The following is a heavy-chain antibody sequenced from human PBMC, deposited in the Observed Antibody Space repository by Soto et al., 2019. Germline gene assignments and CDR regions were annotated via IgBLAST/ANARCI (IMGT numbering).Heavy chain of an antibody. CDR3: ARDRQWLTYFDY. D-gene: IGHD6-19*01. V-gene: IGHV3-30-3*01. Sequence: GGSLRLSCAASGFTFSSYAMHWVRQAPGKGLEWVAVISYDGSNKYYADSVKGRFTISRDNSKNTLYLQMNSLRAEDTAVYYCARDRQWLTYFDYWGQGTLVTVS. J-gene: IGHJ4*02. CDR1: GFTFSSYA. CDR2: ISYDGSNK.